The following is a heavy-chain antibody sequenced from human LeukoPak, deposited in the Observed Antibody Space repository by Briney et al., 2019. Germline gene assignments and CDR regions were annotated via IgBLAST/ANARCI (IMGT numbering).Heavy chain of an antibody. Sequence: GGSLRLSCAASGFTFSSYWMSWVRQAPGKGLEWVADIKQDGSEKYYVDSVKGRFTISRDNAKNSLYLQMNSLRAEDTAVYYCARDSSGWKPYRVTWGQGTLVTASS. D-gene: IGHD6-19*01. V-gene: IGHV3-7*01. J-gene: IGHJ5*02. CDR1: GFTFSSYW. CDR2: IKQDGSEK. CDR3: ARDSSGWKPYRVT.